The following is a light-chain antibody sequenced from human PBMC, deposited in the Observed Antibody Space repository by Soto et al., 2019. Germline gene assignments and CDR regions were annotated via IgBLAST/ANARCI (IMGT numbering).Light chain of an antibody. Sequence: DIQLTQSPSFLSASVGDRVTITCRASKGISNHFAWYQQKPGKAPSLLIYHASTLQSGVPSRFSGSQSGTEFTLTISSLQPEDFATYYCQHFYSYPFTFGPGTKVDVK. CDR1: KGISNH. CDR3: QHFYSYPFT. CDR2: HAS. V-gene: IGKV1-9*01. J-gene: IGKJ3*01.